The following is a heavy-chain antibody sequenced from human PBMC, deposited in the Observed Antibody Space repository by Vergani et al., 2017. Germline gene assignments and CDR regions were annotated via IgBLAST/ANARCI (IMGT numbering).Heavy chain of an antibody. V-gene: IGHV2-5*01. CDR2: IYWNDDK. CDR3: AHVWFGEVFFDY. Sequence: QITLKESGPALVKPTQTLTLTCTFSGFSLNTAGVGVGWIRQPPGKALEWLALIYWNDDKRYSPSLKSRLTITTDTSKNHVVLTMTNMDPVDTATYYCAHVWFGEVFFDYWGQGTLVTVSS. CDR1: GFSLNTAGVG. J-gene: IGHJ4*02. D-gene: IGHD3-10*01.